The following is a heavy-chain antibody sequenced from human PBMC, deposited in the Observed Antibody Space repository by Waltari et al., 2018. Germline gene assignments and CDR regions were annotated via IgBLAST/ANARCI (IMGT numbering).Heavy chain of an antibody. Sequence: QVQLQESGPGLVKPSQNLSLTCTVSGGSISSGSYYWSWIRQPAGKGLEWIGPNYTSGIPNHNPPLKSLVTIPVAASRNRVSLQLRAVAAADTAVSCCASDGGGGEGDFDLWGRGTLVTVSS. J-gene: IGHJ2*01. CDR3: ASDGGGGEGDFDL. D-gene: IGHD3-16*01. CDR1: GGSISSGSYY. V-gene: IGHV4-61*02. CDR2: NYTSGIP.